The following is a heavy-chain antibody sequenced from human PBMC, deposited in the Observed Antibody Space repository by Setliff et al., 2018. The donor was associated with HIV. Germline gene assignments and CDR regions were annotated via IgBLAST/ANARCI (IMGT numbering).Heavy chain of an antibody. D-gene: IGHD1-26*01. V-gene: IGHV3-30*03. CDR2: ASDDGKNI. CDR1: GFTFSNYA. J-gene: IGHJ4*02. CDR3: ARDRGTQHYSFDY. Sequence: PGGSLRLSCAASGFTFSNYAVHWVRQAPGKGLEWVAVASDDGKNIYYADSVKGRFTVSRDTSKNTMYLQMNSLRHEDTAVYFCARDRGTQHYSFDYWGQGTLVTVSS.